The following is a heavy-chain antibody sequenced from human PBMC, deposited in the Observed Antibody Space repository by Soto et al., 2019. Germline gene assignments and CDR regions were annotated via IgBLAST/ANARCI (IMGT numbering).Heavy chain of an antibody. V-gene: IGHV3-30*18. J-gene: IGHJ6*02. CDR1: GFTFSSYG. CDR2: ISYDGSKK. Sequence: QVQLVESGGGVVQPGRSLRLSCAASGFTFSSYGMHWVRQAPGKGLEWVSVISYDGSKKYYADSVKGRFTISRDNSKNPLYLQMNSLRAEDTAVYYCAKDVYSYGDVSYYYGMDVWGQGTTVTVSS. CDR3: AKDVYSYGDVSYYYGMDV. D-gene: IGHD5-18*01.